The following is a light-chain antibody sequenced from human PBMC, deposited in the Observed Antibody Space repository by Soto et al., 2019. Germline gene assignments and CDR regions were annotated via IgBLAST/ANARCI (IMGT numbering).Light chain of an antibody. CDR3: QQYNNWPPIT. CDR1: QSVNNK. J-gene: IGKJ5*01. Sequence: EIVMTPSPATLSVSPVERVTLSCRASQSVNNKVAWYQQKPGQAPRLLIFGASTRATGIPARFSGSGSVTEFTLTISSLQSEDFAVYYCQQYNNWPPITFGQGTRLEIK. CDR2: GAS. V-gene: IGKV3-15*01.